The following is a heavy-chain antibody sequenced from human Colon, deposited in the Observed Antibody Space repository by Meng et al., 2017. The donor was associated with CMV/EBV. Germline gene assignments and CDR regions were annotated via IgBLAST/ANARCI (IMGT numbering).Heavy chain of an antibody. Sequence: GGSLRLSCTASELSLSNFGVHWVRQAPGKGLEWVAVISHDGTNKYYADSVKGRFTISRDDSKNTLYLQMNNLRGEDTAVYYCARGLDFGTFFFYWGRGTLVTVSS. V-gene: IGHV3-30*03. J-gene: IGHJ4*01. CDR2: ISHDGTNK. D-gene: IGHD4-17*01. CDR3: ARGLDFGTFFFY. CDR1: ELSLSNFG.